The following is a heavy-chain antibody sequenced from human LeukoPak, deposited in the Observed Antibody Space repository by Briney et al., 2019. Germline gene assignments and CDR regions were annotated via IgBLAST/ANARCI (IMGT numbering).Heavy chain of an antibody. CDR1: GFTFSSYW. J-gene: IGHJ4*02. CDR3: ARLLNSGWYDYFDY. CDR2: LKQDGSEK. Sequence: GGSLRLSCAASGFTFSSYWMSWVRQAPGGGLGWVANLKQDGSEKYYVDSVKGRFTISRDNAKNSLYLQMNSLRAEDTAVYYCARLLNSGWYDYFDYWGQGTLVTVSS. D-gene: IGHD6-19*01. V-gene: IGHV3-7*01.